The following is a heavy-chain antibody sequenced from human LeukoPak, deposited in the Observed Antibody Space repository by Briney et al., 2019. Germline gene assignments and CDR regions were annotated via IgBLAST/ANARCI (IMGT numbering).Heavy chain of an antibody. CDR3: ATMIRGVIKYYYYYMDV. V-gene: IGHV1-69*05. Sequence: GASVKVSCKASGGTFITYALSWVRQAPGQGLEWMGGIVPFGSANYAQKFQDRVTITTDESTSTAYMELSSLRSEDTAVYYCATMIRGVIKYYYYYMDVWGQGTLVTVSS. CDR1: GGTFITYA. J-gene: IGHJ6*02. CDR2: IVPFGSA. D-gene: IGHD3-10*01.